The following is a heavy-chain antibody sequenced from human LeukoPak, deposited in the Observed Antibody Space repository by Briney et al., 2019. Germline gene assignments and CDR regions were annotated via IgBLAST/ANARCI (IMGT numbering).Heavy chain of an antibody. Sequence: GGSLRLSCAASGFTLSSYSMNWVRQAPGKGLEWVSSISFSGDYIYYADSLKGRITISRDNAKNSLYLQMNSLRAEDSAVYYCARRASTERGHSYGLDYWGQGTLVTVSS. CDR3: ARRASTERGHSYGLDY. J-gene: IGHJ4*02. CDR1: GFTLSSYS. V-gene: IGHV3-21*01. CDR2: ISFSGDYI. D-gene: IGHD5-18*01.